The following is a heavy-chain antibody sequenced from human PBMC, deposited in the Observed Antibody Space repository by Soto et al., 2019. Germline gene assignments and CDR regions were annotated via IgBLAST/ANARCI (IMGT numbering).Heavy chain of an antibody. J-gene: IGHJ4*02. D-gene: IGHD2-21*02. CDR1: GFTLRNYE. Sequence: SLRLSCAASGFTLRNYEMNWVRQAPGKGLEWISKISGSNNNIYYADSVRGRFTISRDNAKNSLYLQMNSLRAEDTAIYYCASERLCGADCYFFDNWGQGTQVTVYS. V-gene: IGHV3-48*03. CDR2: ISGSNNNI. CDR3: ASERLCGADCYFFDN.